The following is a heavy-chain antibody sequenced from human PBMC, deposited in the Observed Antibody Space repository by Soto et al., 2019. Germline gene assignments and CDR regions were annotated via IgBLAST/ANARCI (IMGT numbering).Heavy chain of an antibody. D-gene: IGHD3-22*01. Sequence: ASVKVSCKASGYTFTSYAMHWVRQAPGQRLEWMGWINAGNGNTKYSQKFQGRVTITRDTSASTAYMELSSLRSENTAVYYCESTGKGDYYDSSGYLGAFDIWGQGTMVTVSS. CDR1: GYTFTSYA. V-gene: IGHV1-3*01. CDR3: ESTGKGDYYDSSGYLGAFDI. J-gene: IGHJ3*02. CDR2: INAGNGNT.